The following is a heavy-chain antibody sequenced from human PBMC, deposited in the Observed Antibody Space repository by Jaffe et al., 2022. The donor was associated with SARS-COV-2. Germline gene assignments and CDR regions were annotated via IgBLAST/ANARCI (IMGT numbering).Heavy chain of an antibody. CDR3: ARERREIVVVIGGFDP. V-gene: IGHV5-10-1*03. CDR2: IDPSDSYT. CDR1: GYSFTSYW. D-gene: IGHD2-21*01. Sequence: EVQLVQSGAEVKKPGESLRISCKGSGYSFTSYWISWVRQMPGKGLEWMGRIDPSDSYTNYSPSFQGHVTISADKSISTAYLQWSSLKASDTAMYYCARERREIVVVIGGFDPWGQGTLVTVSS. J-gene: IGHJ5*02.